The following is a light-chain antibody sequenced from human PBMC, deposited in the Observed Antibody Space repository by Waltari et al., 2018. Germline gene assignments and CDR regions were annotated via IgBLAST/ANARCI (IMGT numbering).Light chain of an antibody. J-gene: IGLJ3*02. Sequence: QSVLTQPPSVSGAPGLRVTISCTGNSPNIVANYDVPWYQQLPGTAPKLLLYGDHNRPSGVPDRFSGSKSGTSASLAITGLQTEDEADYYCQSYDSSLDVWVFGGGTKLTVL. CDR3: QSYDSSLDVWV. V-gene: IGLV1-40*01. CDR2: GDH. CDR1: SPNIVANYD.